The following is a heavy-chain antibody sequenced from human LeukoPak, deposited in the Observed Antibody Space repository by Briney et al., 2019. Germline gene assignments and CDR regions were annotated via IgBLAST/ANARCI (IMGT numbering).Heavy chain of an antibody. CDR1: GGSINNGNHF. V-gene: IGHV4-61*02. J-gene: IGHJ4*02. D-gene: IGHD2-15*01. Sequence: SETLSLTCTVSGGSINNGNHFWTWIRQPAGKGLEWIGRIFTGGSTNYNPSLESRLTMSIDTSKNQFSLKLSSVTAADTAVYYCARDADCSGGSCYPYEEGDFDYWGQGTLVTVSS. CDR3: ARDADCSGGSCYPYEEGDFDY. CDR2: IFTGGST.